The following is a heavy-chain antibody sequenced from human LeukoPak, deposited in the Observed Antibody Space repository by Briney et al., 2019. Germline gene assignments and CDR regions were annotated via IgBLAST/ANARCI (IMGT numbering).Heavy chain of an antibody. CDR2: VIPIFGTA. Sequence: SVKVSCKASGGTFSSYAISWVRQAPGQGLEWMGGVIPIFGTANYAQKFQGRVTITTDESTSTAYMELSSLRSEDTAVYYCARAFGWARYYYYMDVWGKGTTVTVSS. CDR3: ARAFGWARYYYYMDV. J-gene: IGHJ6*03. V-gene: IGHV1-69*05. D-gene: IGHD3-16*01. CDR1: GGTFSSYA.